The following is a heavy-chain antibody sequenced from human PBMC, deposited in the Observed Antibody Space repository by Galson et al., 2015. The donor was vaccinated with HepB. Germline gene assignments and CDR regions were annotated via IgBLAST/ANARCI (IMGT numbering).Heavy chain of an antibody. Sequence: PALVKPTQTLTLTCTFSGFSLSTSGVGVGWIRQPPGKALEWLALIYWDDDKRYSPSLKSRLTITKDTSKNQVVLTMTNMDPVDTATYYCAQTLEPMVYAPNWFDPWGQGTLVTVSS. J-gene: IGHJ5*02. CDR3: AQTLEPMVYAPNWFDP. D-gene: IGHD2-8*01. V-gene: IGHV2-5*02. CDR2: IYWDDDK. CDR1: GFSLSTSGVG.